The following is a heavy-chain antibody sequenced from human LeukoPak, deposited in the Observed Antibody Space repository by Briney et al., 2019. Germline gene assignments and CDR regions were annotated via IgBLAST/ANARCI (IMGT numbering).Heavy chain of an antibody. CDR1: GFTFSSSA. D-gene: IGHD2-15*01. J-gene: IGHJ4*02. Sequence: PGGSLRLSYAASGFTFSSSAMSWDRQAAGKGLEWVSAISNNGGYTYYADSVQGRFTISRDNSKSTLCLQMNSLRAEDTAVYYCAKQLGYCSDGSCYFPYWGQGTLVTVSS. CDR2: ISNNGGYT. V-gene: IGHV3-23*01. CDR3: AKQLGYCSDGSCYFPY.